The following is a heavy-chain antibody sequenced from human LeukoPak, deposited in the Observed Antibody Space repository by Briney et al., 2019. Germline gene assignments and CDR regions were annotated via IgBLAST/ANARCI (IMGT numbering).Heavy chain of an antibody. Sequence: PSETLSLTCTVSGYSISSGYYWGWIRQPPGKGLEWIGIIYHSASTYYNPSLKSRVTISVDTSKNQFSLKLSSVTGADTAVYYCERALPWGIVVVPGAIPGWFDPWGQGTLVTVSS. CDR1: GYSISSGYY. J-gene: IGHJ5*02. D-gene: IGHD2-2*02. CDR3: ERALPWGIVVVPGAIPGWFDP. V-gene: IGHV4-38-2*02. CDR2: IYHSAST.